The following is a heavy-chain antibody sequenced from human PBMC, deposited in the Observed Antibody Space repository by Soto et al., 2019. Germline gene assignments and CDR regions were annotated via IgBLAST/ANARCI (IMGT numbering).Heavy chain of an antibody. V-gene: IGHV4-59*08. CDR2: IYYSGST. CDR3: ARLAAAGTPFDY. D-gene: IGHD6-13*01. Sequence: PSETLSLTCTVSGGSISSYYWSWIRQPPGKGLEWIGYIYYSGSTNYNPSLKSRVTISVDTSKNQFSLKLSSVTAADTAVYYCARLAAAGTPFDYWGQGTLVTSPQ. J-gene: IGHJ4*02. CDR1: GGSISSYY.